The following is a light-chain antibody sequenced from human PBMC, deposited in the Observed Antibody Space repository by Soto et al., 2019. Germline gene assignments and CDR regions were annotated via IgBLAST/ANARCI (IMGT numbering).Light chain of an antibody. CDR1: SSDVGGYNY. V-gene: IGLV2-14*01. J-gene: IGLJ1*01. Sequence: LAQPASVSGSPGQSITISCTGASSDVGGYNYVSWYQQHPGKAPKLMIYEVNNRPSGVSSRFSGSKSGNTASLTISGLQAEDEADYYCSSYTVTSITLYVFGTGTKITVL. CDR2: EVN. CDR3: SSYTVTSITLYV.